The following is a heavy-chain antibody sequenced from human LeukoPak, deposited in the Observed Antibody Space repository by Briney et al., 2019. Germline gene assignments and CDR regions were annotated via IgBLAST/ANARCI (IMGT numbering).Heavy chain of an antibody. D-gene: IGHD3-10*01. V-gene: IGHV3-23*01. CDR2: ISASGGST. J-gene: IGHJ4*02. CDR3: AKDRRDEAYGSGGADYFDY. CDR1: GFTFSRHW. Sequence: GGSLRLSCAASGFTFSRHWMHWVRDGRGKGLVWVAAISASGGSTYYAESVKDRLNISRDNSKTTLNLQMNSLRAEDTAVYYCAKDRRDEAYGSGGADYFDYWGQGTLVTVSS.